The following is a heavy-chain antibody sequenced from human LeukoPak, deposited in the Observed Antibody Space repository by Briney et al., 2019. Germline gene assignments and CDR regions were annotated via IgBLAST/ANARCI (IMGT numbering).Heavy chain of an antibody. Sequence: SETLSLTCTVSGGSISNYYWIWIRQPPGKGLELIGYIYYSGSTNYNPSLKSRVNISVYTSKNQFSLKLTSVTAADTAVYYCARHGYTYGNFDYWGQGTLVTVSS. CDR1: GGSISNYY. V-gene: IGHV4-59*08. CDR2: IYYSGST. J-gene: IGHJ4*02. D-gene: IGHD5-18*01. CDR3: ARHGYTYGNFDY.